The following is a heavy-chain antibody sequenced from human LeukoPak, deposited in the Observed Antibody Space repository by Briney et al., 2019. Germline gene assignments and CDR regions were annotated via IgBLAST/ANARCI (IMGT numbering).Heavy chain of an antibody. Sequence: GESLKISCQGFGYSFTSYYIGWVRPMPGKGLEWMGIVHPGDSHTTYSPSFQGQVTISVDRSISTASLQWSSLKASDTAMYYCARYPDSYGRGDCYPRLWGQGTLVTVSS. V-gene: IGHV5-51*01. J-gene: IGHJ4*02. CDR1: GYSFTSYY. CDR2: VHPGDSHT. D-gene: IGHD2-21*02. CDR3: ARYPDSYGRGDCYPRL.